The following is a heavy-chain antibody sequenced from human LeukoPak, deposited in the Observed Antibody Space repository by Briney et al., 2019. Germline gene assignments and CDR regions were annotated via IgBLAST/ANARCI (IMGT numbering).Heavy chain of an antibody. J-gene: IGHJ4*02. CDR2: ISGSGDTT. CDR3: VRDNPRCCGVVPANIDDY. V-gene: IGHV3-23*01. CDR1: GFTFSRYA. D-gene: IGHD2-15*01. Sequence: GGSLRLSCAASGFTFSRYAMSWVRQAPGKGLEWVSSISGSGDTTYYADSVKGRFTISRDNSKNTVYLQMNSLGAEDTAVYYCVRDNPRCCGVVPANIDDYWGQGTLVTVSS.